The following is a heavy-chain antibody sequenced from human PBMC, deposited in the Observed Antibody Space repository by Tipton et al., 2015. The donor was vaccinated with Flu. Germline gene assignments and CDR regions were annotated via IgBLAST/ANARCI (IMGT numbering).Heavy chain of an antibody. CDR2: INPNVDST. V-gene: IGHV1-46*01. CDR3: ASDPRLSGSAAQDY. J-gene: IGHJ4*02. CDR1: GYTFTSSF. D-gene: IGHD5-12*01. Sequence: VQLGQSGAEVKKPGASVKVSCKTSGYTFTSSFIQWVRQAPGQGLEWMGIINPNVDSTNYAQKFQGRLTITRDTSTGTVYMELGSLSSEATAVFFCASDPRLSGSAAQDYWGPGTLVTVSS.